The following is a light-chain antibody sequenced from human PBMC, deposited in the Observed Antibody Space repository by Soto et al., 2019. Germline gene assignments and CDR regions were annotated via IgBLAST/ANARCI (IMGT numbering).Light chain of an antibody. CDR3: QQYNSYPHT. Sequence: DIQMTQSPSSVSASVGDRVTITCRANQGISNSLAWYQQKPGKAPKLLFYKASSLDIGVPSRFSGSGSGTGFTLIISSLQPDDFATYYCQQYNSYPHTFGQGTKVNLK. CDR1: QGISNS. CDR2: KAS. J-gene: IGKJ2*01. V-gene: IGKV1-5*03.